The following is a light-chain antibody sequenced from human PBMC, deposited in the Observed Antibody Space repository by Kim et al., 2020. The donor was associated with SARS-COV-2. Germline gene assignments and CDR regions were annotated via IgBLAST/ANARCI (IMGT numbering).Light chain of an antibody. CDR2: LAS. CDR1: QSIDDW. V-gene: IGKV1-5*03. CDR3: QQYRTYSFT. Sequence: ASVGDIGIITCRASQSIDDWLAWYQHKPGKAPKLLIYLASNLQTGVPSRFSASGSGTEFTLTISSLQPDDFAIYYCQQYRTYSFTFGPGTKVDIK. J-gene: IGKJ3*01.